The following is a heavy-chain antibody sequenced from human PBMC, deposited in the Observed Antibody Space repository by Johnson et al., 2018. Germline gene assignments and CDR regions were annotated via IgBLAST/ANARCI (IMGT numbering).Heavy chain of an antibody. CDR2: ISWNSGKI. Sequence: VQLVQSGGGLVQPGRSLRLSCAASGFTFDDYGMHWVRQTPGKGLEWVSGISWNSGKIGYADSVKGRFTISRDNAKNSLYLQMNSLRVEDTALFYCAREFSPYNDRPAGSFDIWGQGTMVTVSS. CDR3: AREFSPYNDRPAGSFDI. V-gene: IGHV3-9*01. CDR1: GFTFDDYG. D-gene: IGHD3-16*01. J-gene: IGHJ3*02.